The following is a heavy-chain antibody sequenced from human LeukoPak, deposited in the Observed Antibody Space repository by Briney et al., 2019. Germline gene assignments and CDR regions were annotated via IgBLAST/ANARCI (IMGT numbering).Heavy chain of an antibody. CDR3: ARESRYYFDY. CDR1: GGSISSYY. CDR2: IYYSGST. Sequence: PLETLSLTCTVSGGSISSYYWSWIRQPPGKGLEWIGYIYYSGSTNYNPSLKSRVTISVDTSKNQFSLKLSSVTAADTAVYYCARESRYYFDYWGQGTLVTVSS. V-gene: IGHV4-59*01. J-gene: IGHJ4*02.